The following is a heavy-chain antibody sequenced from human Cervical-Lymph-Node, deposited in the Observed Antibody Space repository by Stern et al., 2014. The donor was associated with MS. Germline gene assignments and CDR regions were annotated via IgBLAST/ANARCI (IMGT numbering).Heavy chain of an antibody. Sequence: QVTLKESGPTLVKPTQTLTLTCTFSGFSLTTSGVGVGWIRQYPGKALEWLAVIYWDDDKRYGPSLESRLTITKDTSKNQVVLTMTNMDPVDTATYYCAQRIAAPTKNYFDFWGQGTLVTVSS. V-gene: IGHV2-5*09. CDR3: AQRIAAPTKNYFDF. J-gene: IGHJ4*02. CDR1: GFSLTTSGVG. CDR2: IYWDDDK. D-gene: IGHD5-24*01.